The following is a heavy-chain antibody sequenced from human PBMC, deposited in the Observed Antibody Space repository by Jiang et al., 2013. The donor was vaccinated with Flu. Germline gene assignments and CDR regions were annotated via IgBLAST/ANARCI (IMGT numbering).Heavy chain of an antibody. Sequence: TNYSPSFQGHVTISADKSISTAYLQWSSLKASDTAMYYCARSTVTHYYYGMDVWGKGTTVTVSS. CDR2: T. V-gene: IGHV5-10-1*01. CDR3: ARSTVTHYYYGMDV. J-gene: IGHJ6*04. D-gene: IGHD4-17*01.